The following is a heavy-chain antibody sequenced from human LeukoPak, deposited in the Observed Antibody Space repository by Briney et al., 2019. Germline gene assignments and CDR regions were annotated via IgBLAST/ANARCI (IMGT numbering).Heavy chain of an antibody. Sequence: SETLSFTCAVYGGSFSGYCWSWIRQPPGKGLEWIGEINHSGSTNYNPSLKSRVTISVDTSKNQFSLKLSSVTAADTAVYYCARGQIVVVPAGSGYYGMDVWGKGTTVTVSS. CDR3: ARGQIVVVPAGSGYYGMDV. J-gene: IGHJ6*04. CDR1: GGSFSGYC. V-gene: IGHV4-34*01. D-gene: IGHD2-2*01. CDR2: INHSGST.